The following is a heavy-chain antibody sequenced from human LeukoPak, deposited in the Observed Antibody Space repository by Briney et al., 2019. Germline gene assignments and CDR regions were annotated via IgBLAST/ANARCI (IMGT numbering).Heavy chain of an antibody. J-gene: IGHJ4*02. CDR2: IKKDGSEK. V-gene: IGHV3-7*05. Sequence: GSLSLSCAASGFTFSSYWMNWVRQAPGKGLEWVAYIKKDGSEKYYVDSVKGRFTVSRDNTKSSLYLQMNSLRAEDAAVYYCARHTSGQPFDYWGQGTLVTVSS. CDR3: ARHTSGQPFDY. CDR1: GFTFSSYW. D-gene: IGHD6-19*01.